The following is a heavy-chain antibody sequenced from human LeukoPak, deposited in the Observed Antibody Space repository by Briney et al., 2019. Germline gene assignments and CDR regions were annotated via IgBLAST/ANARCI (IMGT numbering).Heavy chain of an antibody. CDR3: AKPHFDY. CDR1: GFTFSTYG. J-gene: IGHJ4*02. Sequence: PGGSLRLSCTASGFTFSTYGMHWVRQAPGKGLEWVTLISYDGSTKYYSDSVKGRFTLSRDNSKNTLYLQMNSLRAEDTAVYYCAKPHFDYWGQGTLVTVSS. CDR2: ISYDGSTK. V-gene: IGHV3-30*18.